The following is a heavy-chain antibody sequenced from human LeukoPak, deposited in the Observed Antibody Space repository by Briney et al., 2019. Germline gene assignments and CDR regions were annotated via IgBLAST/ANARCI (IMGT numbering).Heavy chain of an antibody. D-gene: IGHD3-10*01. CDR3: AASPLTYGSGSYDYYFDY. CDR1: GGTFISYA. Sequence: SVKVSCKASGGTFISYAISWVRQAPGQGLEWMGGIIPIFGTANYAQKFQGRVTITADKSTSTAYMELSSLRSEDTAVYYCAASPLTYGSGSYDYYFDYWGQGTLVTVSS. V-gene: IGHV1-69*06. J-gene: IGHJ4*02. CDR2: IIPIFGTA.